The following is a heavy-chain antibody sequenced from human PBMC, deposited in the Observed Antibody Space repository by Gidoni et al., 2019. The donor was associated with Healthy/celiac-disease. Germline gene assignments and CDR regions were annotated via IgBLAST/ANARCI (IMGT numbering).Heavy chain of an antibody. Sequence: QVQMVESGGGVVQPGRSLRLSCAASGFTFSSYGMHWVRQAPGKGLEWVAVIWYDGSNKYYADSVKGRFTISRDNSKNTLYLQMNSLRAEDTAVYYCARGGGVVMGAFDIWGQGTMVTVSS. J-gene: IGHJ3*02. D-gene: IGHD3-3*01. V-gene: IGHV3-33*01. CDR3: ARGGGVVMGAFDI. CDR2: IWYDGSNK. CDR1: GFTFSSYG.